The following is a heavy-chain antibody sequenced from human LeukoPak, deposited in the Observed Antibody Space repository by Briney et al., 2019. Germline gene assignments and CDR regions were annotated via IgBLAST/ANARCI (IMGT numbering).Heavy chain of an antibody. CDR3: ARVITIFGVPNYGMDV. V-gene: IGHV3-7*03. Sequence: GGSLRLSCAASGFTFSSYWMSWVRQAPGKGLEWVANIKQDGSEKFYVDSVKGRFTISRDNAKNSLYLQMNSLRAEDTAVYYCARVITIFGVPNYGMDVWGQGTTVTVSS. CDR2: IKQDGSEK. CDR1: GFTFSSYW. D-gene: IGHD3-3*01. J-gene: IGHJ6*02.